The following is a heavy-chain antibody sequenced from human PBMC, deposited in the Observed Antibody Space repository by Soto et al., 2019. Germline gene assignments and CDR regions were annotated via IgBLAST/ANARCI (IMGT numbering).Heavy chain of an antibody. CDR1: GCSISSYY. D-gene: IGHD4-17*01. CDR2: IYYSGST. J-gene: IGHJ4*02. CDR3: TSHYGDY. Sequence: SETLSLTCTVSGCSISSYYWSWIRQPPGKGLEWIGYIYYSGSTNYNPSLKSRVTISVDTSKNQFSLKLSSVTAADTAVYYCTSHYGDYWGQGTLVPVSS. V-gene: IGHV4-59*08.